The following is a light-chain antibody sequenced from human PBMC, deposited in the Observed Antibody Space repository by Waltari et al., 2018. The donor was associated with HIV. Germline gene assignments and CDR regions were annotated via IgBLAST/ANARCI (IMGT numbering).Light chain of an antibody. CDR1: SSDVGSYNL. J-gene: IGLJ2*01. CDR2: EVS. CDR3: CSYAGSSTSV. Sequence: QSALTQPASVSGSPGQSITISCTGTSSDVGSYNLVSWYQQPPGKAPKLMIYEVSKRPSGVSKRFSGSKSGNTASLIISGLQAEDEADYYCCSYAGSSTSVFGGGTKLTVL. V-gene: IGLV2-23*02.